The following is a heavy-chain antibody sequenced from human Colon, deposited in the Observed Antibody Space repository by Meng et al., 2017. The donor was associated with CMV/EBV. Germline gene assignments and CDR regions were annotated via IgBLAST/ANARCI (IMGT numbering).Heavy chain of an antibody. J-gene: IGHJ4*02. Sequence: SGFPFNPYGMSWVRQPPGKGLEWVSSISARSEHTYYADSVKGRFIISRDNSRNTVSLQLSSLRGEDTALYYCAKLRDLEWPDYFDSWGQGTLVTVSS. CDR1: GFPFNPYG. CDR2: ISARSEHT. CDR3: AKLRDLEWPDYFDS. D-gene: IGHD3-3*01. V-gene: IGHV3-23*01.